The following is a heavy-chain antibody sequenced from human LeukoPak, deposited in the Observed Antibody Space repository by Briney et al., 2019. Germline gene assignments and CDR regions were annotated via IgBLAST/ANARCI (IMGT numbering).Heavy chain of an antibody. CDR2: IGTAGDT. J-gene: IGHJ4*02. D-gene: IGHD6-6*01. Sequence: GGSLRLSCAASGFTFSSYDMHWVRQATGKGLEWVSAIGTAGDTYYPGSVKGRFTISRENAKNSLYLQMNSLRAGDTAVYYCARAFFPRRLYYFDYWGQGTLVTVSS. CDR3: ARAFFPRRLYYFDY. V-gene: IGHV3-13*01. CDR1: GFTFSSYD.